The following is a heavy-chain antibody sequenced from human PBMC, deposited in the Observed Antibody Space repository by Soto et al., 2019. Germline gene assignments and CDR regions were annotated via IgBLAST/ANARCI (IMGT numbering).Heavy chain of an antibody. V-gene: IGHV4-34*01. Sequence: QVQLQQWGAGLLKPSETLSLICTVYGGSFSGYYWSWIRQPPGKGLEWIGEVTHSGSTTYNPSLESRVTISVDTSKTQFSLRLTSVTAADTAVYYCAGRVSMIVVSITAAFDIWGQGTVVTVSS. D-gene: IGHD3-22*01. J-gene: IGHJ3*02. CDR1: GGSFSGYY. CDR2: VTHSGST. CDR3: AGRVSMIVVSITAAFDI.